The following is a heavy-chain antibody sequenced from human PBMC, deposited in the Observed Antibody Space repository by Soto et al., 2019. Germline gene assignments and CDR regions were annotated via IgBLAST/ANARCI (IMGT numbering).Heavy chain of an antibody. CDR2: IYFRGTT. CDR1: GGSISSYY. J-gene: IGHJ4*02. Sequence: SETLSLTCTVSGGSISSYYWSWIRQPPGKGLEWIGYIYFRGTTNYNPSLKSRVTMSADTSKNQFSLKLNSVTAADTAVYYCARMNYYDTSGYPFYYWGKGMMVTVSS. V-gene: IGHV4-59*01. D-gene: IGHD3-22*01. CDR3: ARMNYYDTSGYPFYY.